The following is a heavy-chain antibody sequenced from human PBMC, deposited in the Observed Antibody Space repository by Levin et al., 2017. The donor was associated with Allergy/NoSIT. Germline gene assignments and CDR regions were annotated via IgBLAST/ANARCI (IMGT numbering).Heavy chain of an antibody. CDR1: GYTLTELS. J-gene: IGHJ4*02. Sequence: VASVKVSCKVSGYTLTELSMHWVRQAPGKGLEWMGGFDPEDGETIYAQKFQGRVTMTEDTSTDTAYMELSSLRSEDTAVYYCATVPGGYRGPNYFDYWGQGTLVTVSS. V-gene: IGHV1-24*01. CDR2: FDPEDGET. CDR3: ATVPGGYRGPNYFDY. D-gene: IGHD1-26*01.